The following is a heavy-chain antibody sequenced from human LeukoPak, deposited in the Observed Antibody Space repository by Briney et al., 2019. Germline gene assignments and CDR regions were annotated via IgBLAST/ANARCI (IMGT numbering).Heavy chain of an antibody. CDR2: IYYSGST. Sequence: PSETLSLTCTVSGGSISSSSYYWGWIRQPPGKGLEWIGSIYYSGSTYYNPSLKSRVTISVDTSKNQFSLKLSSVTAADTAAYYCARHHSSYFDYWGQGTLVTVSS. J-gene: IGHJ4*02. CDR3: ARHHSSYFDY. D-gene: IGHD6-6*01. CDR1: GGSISSSSYY. V-gene: IGHV4-39*01.